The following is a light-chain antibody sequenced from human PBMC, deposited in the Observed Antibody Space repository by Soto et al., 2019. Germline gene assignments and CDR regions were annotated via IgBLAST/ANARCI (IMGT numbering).Light chain of an antibody. CDR2: DVN. V-gene: IGLV2-14*01. Sequence: QSALTQPASVSGSPGQSITISCTGTSSDVGGYNYVSWYQHHPGKAPKLLIYDVNNRPSGVSDRFSGSKSGNTASLTISGLQTEDEADYYCSSYTSIITVVFGGGTKRTVL. CDR3: SSYTSIITVV. J-gene: IGLJ2*01. CDR1: SSDVGGYNY.